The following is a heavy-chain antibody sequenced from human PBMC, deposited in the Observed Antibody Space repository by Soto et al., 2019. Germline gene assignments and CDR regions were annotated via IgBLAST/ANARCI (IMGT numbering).Heavy chain of an antibody. D-gene: IGHD2-21*01. CDR1: GYKFIRHS. J-gene: IGHJ6*02. Sequence: QIQLVQSGGEVKKPGASVKVSCKSSGYKFIRHSITWVRQAPGQGLEWMGRIGAYNGNTNNAQKRQGRVTMTTDTSTNTAYMELRSLRSDDTAVYYCARGAFCGGAPGCRDMDVWGQGTTVTVSS. CDR2: IGAYNGNT. V-gene: IGHV1-18*01. CDR3: ARGAFCGGAPGCRDMDV.